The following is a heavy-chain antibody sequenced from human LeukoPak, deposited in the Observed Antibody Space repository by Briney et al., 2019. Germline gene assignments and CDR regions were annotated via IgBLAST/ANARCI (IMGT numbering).Heavy chain of an antibody. CDR3: GRDYVLHWFDP. Sequence: SETLSLTCTVSGVSISSYYWSWIRQPAGKGLEWIGRIYTSGSTNYNPSLKSRVTMSVDTSKNQFSLKLSSVTAADTAVYYCGRDYVLHWFDPWGQGTLVTVSS. J-gene: IGHJ5*02. CDR2: IYTSGST. D-gene: IGHD3-16*01. V-gene: IGHV4-4*07. CDR1: GVSISSYY.